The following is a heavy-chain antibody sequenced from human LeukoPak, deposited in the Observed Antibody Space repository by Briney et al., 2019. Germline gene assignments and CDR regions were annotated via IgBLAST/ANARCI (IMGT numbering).Heavy chain of an antibody. CDR3: AREESSSWYRVFDY. J-gene: IGHJ4*02. CDR2: IKQDGSEK. Sequence: GGSLRLSCAAPGFTFSSYWMSWVRQAPGKGLEWVANIKQDGSEKYYVDSVKGRFTISRDNAKNSLYLQMNSLRAEDTAVYYCAREESSSWYRVFDYWGQGTLVTVSS. V-gene: IGHV3-7*01. D-gene: IGHD6-13*01. CDR1: GFTFSSYW.